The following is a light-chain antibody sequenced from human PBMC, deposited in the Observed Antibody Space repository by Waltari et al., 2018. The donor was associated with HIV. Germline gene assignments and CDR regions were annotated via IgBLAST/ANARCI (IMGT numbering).Light chain of an antibody. V-gene: IGLV3-21*02. CDR2: DDS. CDR3: QVWDSSSDHVV. Sequence: SYVLTQPPSVSVAPGQTARIPCGGNNLGSKSGHWYQQKPGQAPVLVVYDDSDRPSGIPERFSGSNSGNTATLTISRVEAGDEADYYCQVWDSSSDHVVFGGGTKLTVL. CDR1: NLGSKS. J-gene: IGLJ2*01.